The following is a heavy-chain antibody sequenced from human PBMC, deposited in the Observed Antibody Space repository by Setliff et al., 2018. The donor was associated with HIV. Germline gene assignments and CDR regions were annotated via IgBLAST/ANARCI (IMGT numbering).Heavy chain of an antibody. CDR3: ARAFSGYYFDY. J-gene: IGHJ4*02. V-gene: IGHV3-48*03. CDR2: ISGSGGTI. D-gene: IGHD3-3*01. Sequence: GGSLRLSCAASGFTFTSYAMNWVRQAPGKGLEWVSGISGSGGTIYYADSVKGRFTISRDNAKKSLYLQMNSLRADDTAVYYCARAFSGYYFDYWGQGTLVTV. CDR1: GFTFTSYA.